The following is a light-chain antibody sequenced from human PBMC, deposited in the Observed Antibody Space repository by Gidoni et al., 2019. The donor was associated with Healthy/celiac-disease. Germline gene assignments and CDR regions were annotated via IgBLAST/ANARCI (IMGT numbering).Light chain of an antibody. Sequence: NFMLTQPHSASESPGKPVTISCTGSSGSIASNFVQWFQQRPGSAPTTVIYEDAQRPSGVPDRFSGSINSSSNSASLTISGLKTEDEADYYCQSYDSNSHWVFGGGTKLTVL. J-gene: IGLJ3*02. CDR2: EDA. CDR1: SGSIASNF. V-gene: IGLV6-57*02. CDR3: QSYDSNSHWV.